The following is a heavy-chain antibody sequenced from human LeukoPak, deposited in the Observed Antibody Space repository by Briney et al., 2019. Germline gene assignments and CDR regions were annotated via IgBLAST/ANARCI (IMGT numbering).Heavy chain of an antibody. Sequence: PGGSLRLSCAASGFTFSSYWMSWVRQAPGKGLEWVANIKQDGSEKNYVGSVKGRFTISRDNAKNSLYLQMSSLRAEDTAVYYCAREMSWSGRDYWGQGTLVTVSS. D-gene: IGHD3-10*01. CDR2: IKQDGSEK. V-gene: IGHV3-7*05. J-gene: IGHJ4*02. CDR1: GFTFSSYW. CDR3: AREMSWSGRDY.